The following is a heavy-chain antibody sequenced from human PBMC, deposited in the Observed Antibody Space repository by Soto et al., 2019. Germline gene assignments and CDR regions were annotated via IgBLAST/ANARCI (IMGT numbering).Heavy chain of an antibody. D-gene: IGHD4-17*01. CDR2: ISGSGGTT. V-gene: IGHV3-23*01. J-gene: IGHJ5*02. CDR1: GFTFSSYA. Sequence: EVQLLESGGGLVQPGGSLRLSCAASGFTFSSYAMSWVRQAPGKGLEWVSTISGSGGTTYYADSVKGRFTISRDNSRDILYLQMNGLRAEATPGYYCAKVRGDYGESQGRFAPWFQGALVTVS. CDR3: AKVRGDYGESQGRFAP.